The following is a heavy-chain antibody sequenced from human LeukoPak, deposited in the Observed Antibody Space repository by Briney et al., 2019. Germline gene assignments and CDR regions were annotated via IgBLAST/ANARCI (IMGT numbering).Heavy chain of an antibody. D-gene: IGHD1-1*01. V-gene: IGHV3-21*06. CDR2: ISSSSKFL. J-gene: IGHJ4*02. Sequence: GGSVRLSCAASGFTFSPYTMTWVRQAPGKGLEWISSISSSSKFLYYEDSVRGRFTISRDNAKNSLFLQMDSLRGEDTAIYYCAREGLHPRIQLPGHYSDSWGPGTLVIVSS. CDR3: AREGLHPRIQLPGHYSDS. CDR1: GFTFSPYT.